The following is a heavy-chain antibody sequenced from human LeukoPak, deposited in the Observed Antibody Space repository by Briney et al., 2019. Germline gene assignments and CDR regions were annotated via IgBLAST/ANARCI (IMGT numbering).Heavy chain of an antibody. D-gene: IGHD2-2*01. CDR2: IIPILGIA. J-gene: IGHJ6*02. CDR1: GGTFSSYA. CDR3: ARGIVVVPAADYRGEEDYYYYGMDV. V-gene: IGHV1-69*04. Sequence: ASVKVSCKASGGTFSSYAISWVRQAPGQGLERMGRIIPILGIANYAQKFQGRVTITADKSTSTAYMELSSLRSEDTAVYYCARGIVVVPAADYRGEEDYYYYGMDVWGQGTTVTVSS.